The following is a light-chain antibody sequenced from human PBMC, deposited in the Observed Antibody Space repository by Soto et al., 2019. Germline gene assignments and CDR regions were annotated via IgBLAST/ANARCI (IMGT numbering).Light chain of an antibody. V-gene: IGKV3-20*01. CDR3: QQYGSSRT. CDR2: DAS. J-gene: IGKJ1*01. CDR1: QSVSSSY. Sequence: EIVLTQSPGTLSLSPGERATLSGRASQSVSSSYLAWYQQKLGQAPRLLIYDASSRATGIPDRFSGSGSGTDFTLTISRLEPEDFAVYYCQQYGSSRTFGQGTKVEIK.